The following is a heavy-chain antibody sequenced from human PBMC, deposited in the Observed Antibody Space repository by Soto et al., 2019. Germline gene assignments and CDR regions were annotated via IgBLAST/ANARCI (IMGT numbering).Heavy chain of an antibody. CDR1: GYTFTDHY. CDR2: IDPKSGAT. J-gene: IGHJ4*02. D-gene: IGHD1-26*01. Sequence: ASVKVSCKASGYTFTDHYIHWVRQAPEQGPEWMGVIDPKSGATGYAQKFQGSVTMTRDTSIITVYMELNNLRPDDTAVYYCGRGRSGQYVVFYWGQGTPVTVSS. V-gene: IGHV1-2*02. CDR3: GRGRSGQYVVFY.